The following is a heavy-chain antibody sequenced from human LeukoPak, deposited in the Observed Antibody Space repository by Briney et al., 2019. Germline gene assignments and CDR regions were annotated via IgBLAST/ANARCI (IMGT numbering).Heavy chain of an antibody. Sequence: GGSLRLSCAASGFNFSNYWMYWVRQAPGKGLVWVSRINSDGSSTTYADSVKGRFTISRDNAKNTLYLQMTSLRVEDTAVYYCARETRRYNWNGPLGYWGQGTLGTVSS. CDR3: ARETRRYNWNGPLGY. V-gene: IGHV3-74*01. CDR2: INSDGSST. J-gene: IGHJ4*02. CDR1: GFNFSNYW. D-gene: IGHD1-1*01.